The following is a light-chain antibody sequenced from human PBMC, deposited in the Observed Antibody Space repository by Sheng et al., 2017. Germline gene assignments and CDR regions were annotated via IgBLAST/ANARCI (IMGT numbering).Light chain of an antibody. J-gene: IGKJ1*01. V-gene: IGKV3-20*01. CDR2: GAS. Sequence: EIVLTQSPATLSLSPGERATLSCRASQSFSSSYLTWYQQKPGQAPRLLIYGASTRATGIPDRFSGSGSGTDFTLTISRLEPEDFAVYYCQQYGSSLPWTFGQGTKVEIK. CDR3: QQYGSSLPWT. CDR1: QSFSSSY.